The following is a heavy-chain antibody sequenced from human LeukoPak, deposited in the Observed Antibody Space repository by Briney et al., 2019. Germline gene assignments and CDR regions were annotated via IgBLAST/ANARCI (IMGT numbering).Heavy chain of an antibody. Sequence: ASVKVSCKASGYTFTSYYMHWVQQAPGQGLEWMGIINPSGGSTSYAQKFQGRVTMTRDTSTSTVYMELSSLRSEDTAVYYCASIPAAYHDRAYWGQGTLVTVSS. CDR2: INPSGGST. V-gene: IGHV1-46*03. J-gene: IGHJ4*02. D-gene: IGHD2-2*01. CDR3: ASIPAAYHDRAY. CDR1: GYTFTSYY.